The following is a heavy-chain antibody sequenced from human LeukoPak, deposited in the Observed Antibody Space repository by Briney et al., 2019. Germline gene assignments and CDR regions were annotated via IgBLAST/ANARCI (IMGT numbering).Heavy chain of an antibody. Sequence: ASVKVSCKTSGYRIPSFDINWIRQATGQGLEWMGWMNPDSGKKEYAQKFHGRVTMTSNTSIRTAYMELSSLTSEDTAVYYCAWGNWFDPWGQGTLVTVSS. CDR1: GYRIPSFD. CDR2: MNPDSGKK. V-gene: IGHV1-8*01. CDR3: AWGNWFDP. J-gene: IGHJ5*02.